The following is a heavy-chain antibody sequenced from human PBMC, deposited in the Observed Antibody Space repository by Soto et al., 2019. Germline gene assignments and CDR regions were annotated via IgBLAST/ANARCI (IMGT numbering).Heavy chain of an antibody. V-gene: IGHV3-48*01. Sequence: PGGSLRLSCAASGFTFSSYSMNWVRQAPGKGLEWVSYISSSSSTIYYADSVKGRFTISRDNAKNSLYLQMNSLRAEDTAAYYCARDWADIVVVPAATDAFDIWGQGTMVTVSS. D-gene: IGHD2-2*01. CDR1: GFTFSSYS. CDR2: ISSSSSTI. CDR3: ARDWADIVVVPAATDAFDI. J-gene: IGHJ3*02.